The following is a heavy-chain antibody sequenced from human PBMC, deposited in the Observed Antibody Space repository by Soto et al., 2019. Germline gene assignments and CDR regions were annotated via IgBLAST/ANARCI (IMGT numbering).Heavy chain of an antibody. CDR2: IIPIFGTA. Sequence: SVKVSCNASGGTFSSYAISWVRQAPGQGLEWMGGIIPIFGTANYAQKFQGRVTITADESTSTAYMELSSLRSEDTAVYYCARDLGGVDTAYGGPFDAFDIWGQGTMVTVSS. J-gene: IGHJ3*02. D-gene: IGHD5-18*01. V-gene: IGHV1-69*13. CDR1: GGTFSSYA. CDR3: ARDLGGVDTAYGGPFDAFDI.